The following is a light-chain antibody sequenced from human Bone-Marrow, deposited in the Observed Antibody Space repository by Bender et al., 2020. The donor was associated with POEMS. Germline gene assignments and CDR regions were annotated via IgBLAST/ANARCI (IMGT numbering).Light chain of an antibody. V-gene: IGLV1-44*01. J-gene: IGLJ3*02. CDR1: SSNIGAHA. Sequence: QSVLTQPPSASGTPGQRVTISCSGGSSNIGAHAVNWYQHLPGTAPKLLIHRVSRRPSGVSDRFSGSKSGNTASLAISGLQSEDEADYYCAVWDDSLNGWVFGGGTKLTVL. CDR3: AVWDDSLNGWV. CDR2: RVS.